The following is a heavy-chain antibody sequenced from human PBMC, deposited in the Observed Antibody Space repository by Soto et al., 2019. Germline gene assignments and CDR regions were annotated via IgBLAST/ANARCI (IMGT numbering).Heavy chain of an antibody. V-gene: IGHV1-18*01. J-gene: IGHJ6*02. CDR1: GYTFTSYG. Sequence: ASVKVSCKASGYTFTSYGISWVRQAPGQGLEWMGWISAYNGNTNYAQKLQGRVTITTDTSTSTAYMELSSLRSEDTAVYYCAGRTYYYGSGSSNYYYYGMNVWGQGTTVTVSS. CDR2: ISAYNGNT. CDR3: AGRTYYYGSGSSNYYYYGMNV. D-gene: IGHD3-10*01.